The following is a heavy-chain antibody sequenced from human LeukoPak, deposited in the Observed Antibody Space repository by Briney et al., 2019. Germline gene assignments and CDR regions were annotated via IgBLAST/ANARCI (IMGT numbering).Heavy chain of an antibody. CDR3: AKERAVVVVAATGFDY. D-gene: IGHD2-15*01. V-gene: IGHV3-23*01. J-gene: IGHJ4*02. Sequence: GGSLRLSCAASGFTFSNYAMNWVRQAPGKGLEWVSLISGSTGSTYYADSVKGRFSISRDNSKNTIYLQMNSLRAEDTAVYYCAKERAVVVVAATGFDYWGQGTLVTVSS. CDR1: GFTFSNYA. CDR2: ISGSTGST.